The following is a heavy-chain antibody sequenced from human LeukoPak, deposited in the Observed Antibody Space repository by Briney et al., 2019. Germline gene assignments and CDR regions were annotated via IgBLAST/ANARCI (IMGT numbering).Heavy chain of an antibody. CDR3: AREHPHFGELWNDY. Sequence: ASVKVSCKASGYTFTSYGISWVRQAPGQGLEWMGWISANNGNTNYAQKLQGRVTMTTDTSTSTAYMELRSLRSDVTAVYYCAREHPHFGELWNDYWGQGTLVTVSS. D-gene: IGHD3-10*01. V-gene: IGHV1-18*01. CDR1: GYTFTSYG. CDR2: ISANNGNT. J-gene: IGHJ4*02.